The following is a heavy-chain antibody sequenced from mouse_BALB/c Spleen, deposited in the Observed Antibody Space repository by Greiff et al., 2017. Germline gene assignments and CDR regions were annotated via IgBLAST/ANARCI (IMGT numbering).Heavy chain of an antibody. CDR3: ARHEVRRRDWYFDV. V-gene: IGHV5-6*01. D-gene: IGHD2-14*01. J-gene: IGHJ1*01. CDR1: GFTFSSYG. Sequence: EVNVVESGGDLVKPGGSLKLSCAASGFTFSSYGMSWVRQTPDKRLEWVATISSGGSYTYYPDSVKGRFTISRDNAKNTLYLQMSSLKSEDTAMYYCARHEVRRRDWYFDVWGAGTTVTVSS. CDR2: ISSGGSYT.